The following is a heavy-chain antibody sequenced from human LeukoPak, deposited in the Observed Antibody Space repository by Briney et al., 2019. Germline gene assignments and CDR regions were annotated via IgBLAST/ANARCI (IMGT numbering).Heavy chain of an antibody. Sequence: GGSLRLSCAASGFTFSSHRMSWVRQAPGKGLEWVANIKKDGSEKYYVASVKGRFTISRDNAKTSLYLQRNSLRAEDTAVYYCARDLSGVRGYTYGRGIDYWGQGTLVTVSS. V-gene: IGHV3-7*01. CDR1: GFTFSSHR. CDR3: ARDLSGVRGYTYGRGIDY. CDR2: IKKDGSEK. J-gene: IGHJ4*02. D-gene: IGHD5-18*01.